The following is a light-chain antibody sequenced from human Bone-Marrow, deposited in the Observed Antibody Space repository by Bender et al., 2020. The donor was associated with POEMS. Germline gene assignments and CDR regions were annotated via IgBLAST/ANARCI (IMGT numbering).Light chain of an antibody. V-gene: IGLV2-8*01. CDR2: EVT. Sequence: QSALTQPPSASGSPGQSVTISCTGTSSDVGGYKYVSWCQHHAGKAPKLMIYEVTKWPSGVPDHFSGSKSCDTASLTISGLQSDDEGDYYCCSYAGSRTFVLFGGGTKVTVL. J-gene: IGLJ3*02. CDR1: SSDVGGYKY. CDR3: CSYAGSRTFVL.